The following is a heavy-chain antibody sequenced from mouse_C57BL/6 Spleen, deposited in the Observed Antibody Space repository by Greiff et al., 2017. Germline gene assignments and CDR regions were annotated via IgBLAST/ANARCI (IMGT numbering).Heavy chain of an antibody. Sequence: QVQLQQPGAELVMPGASVKLSCKASGYTFTSYWMHWVKQRPGQGLEWIGEIDPSDSYTNYNQKFKGKSTLTVDKSSSTAYMQLSSLTSEDSAVYYGARWTDGYDRPHFDYWGQGTTLTVSS. J-gene: IGHJ2*01. D-gene: IGHD2-2*01. V-gene: IGHV1-69*01. CDR3: ARWTDGYDRPHFDY. CDR1: GYTFTSYW. CDR2: IDPSDSYT.